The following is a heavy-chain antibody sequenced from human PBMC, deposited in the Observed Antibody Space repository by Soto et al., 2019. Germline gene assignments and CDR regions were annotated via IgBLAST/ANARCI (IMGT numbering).Heavy chain of an antibody. Sequence: QVQLVESGGGVVQPGRSLRLSCAASGFTFSSYAMHWVRQAPGKGLEWVAVISYDGSNKYYADSVKGRFTISRDNYKNTLYLQMNSLRAEDTAVYYCARDRQWLAPVDYWGQGTLVTVAS. D-gene: IGHD6-19*01. CDR1: GFTFSSYA. J-gene: IGHJ4*02. V-gene: IGHV3-30-3*01. CDR2: ISYDGSNK. CDR3: ARDRQWLAPVDY.